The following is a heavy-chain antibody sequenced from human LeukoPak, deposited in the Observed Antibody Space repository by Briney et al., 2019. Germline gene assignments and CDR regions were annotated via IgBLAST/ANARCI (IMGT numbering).Heavy chain of an antibody. CDR3: ARVAAAGTSGVDY. Sequence: ASVKVSCKASGHTFTSYGISWVRRAPGQGLEWMGWISAYNGNTNYAQKYQARVTMTTDTSTSTAYMELRSLRSDDTAVYYCARVAAAGTSGVDYWGQGTLVTVSS. J-gene: IGHJ4*02. CDR1: GHTFTSYG. D-gene: IGHD6-13*01. CDR2: ISAYNGNT. V-gene: IGHV1-18*01.